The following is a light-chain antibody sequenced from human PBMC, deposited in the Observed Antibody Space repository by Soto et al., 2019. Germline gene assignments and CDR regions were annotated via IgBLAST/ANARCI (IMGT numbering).Light chain of an antibody. CDR2: DVN. Sequence: QSVLTQPASVSGSPGQSITISCTGTISDVGSYNYVSWYQQYPGKAPKLMIYDVNTRPSGVSDRFSGSKSGNTASLTISGLRDEDEADYYCGSYTTSANYVFGTGTKLTVL. J-gene: IGLJ1*01. CDR3: GSYTTSANYV. V-gene: IGLV2-14*03. CDR1: ISDVGSYNY.